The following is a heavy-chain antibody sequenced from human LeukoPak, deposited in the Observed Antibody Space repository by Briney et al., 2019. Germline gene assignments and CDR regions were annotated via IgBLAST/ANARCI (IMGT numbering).Heavy chain of an antibody. D-gene: IGHD3-10*01. CDR3: ARREWFGVDY. Sequence: GESLQISCKGSGYSFTTYWIGWVRPMPGKGLEWMGIIYPGDSDTRYSPSFQGQVTISADKSISTAYLQWSTLKASDSAMYYCARREWFGVDYWGQGTLVTVSS. V-gene: IGHV5-51*01. J-gene: IGHJ4*02. CDR2: IYPGDSDT. CDR1: GYSFTTYW.